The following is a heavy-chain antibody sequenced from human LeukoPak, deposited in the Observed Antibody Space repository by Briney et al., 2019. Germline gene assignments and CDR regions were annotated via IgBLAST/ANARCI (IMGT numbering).Heavy chain of an antibody. CDR1: GGSISGDY. CDR2: IYYSGST. V-gene: IGHV4-59*01. Sequence: TPGLLCFTRVDPGGSISGDYWSSVGPPPGKRLEWIGYIYYSGSTNYNPSLKSRVTISVDTSKNQFSLKLSSVTAADTAVYYCARVSRAQDIVVVPAAWGAFDIWGQGTMVTVSS. D-gene: IGHD2-2*01. J-gene: IGHJ3*02. CDR3: ARVSRAQDIVVVPAAWGAFDI.